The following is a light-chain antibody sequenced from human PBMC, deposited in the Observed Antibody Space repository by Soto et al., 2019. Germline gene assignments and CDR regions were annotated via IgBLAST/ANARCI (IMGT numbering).Light chain of an antibody. J-gene: IGLJ1*01. Sequence: QSALTQPASVSGSPGQSITISCTGTSSDVGGYNYVSWYQQHPGKAPKLMIYEVSNRPSGVSNRSSGSKSGNTASLTISGLQAEDEADYYCSSYTSSSTYVLGTGTKLTVL. CDR3: SSYTSSSTYV. CDR2: EVS. CDR1: SSDVGGYNY. V-gene: IGLV2-14*01.